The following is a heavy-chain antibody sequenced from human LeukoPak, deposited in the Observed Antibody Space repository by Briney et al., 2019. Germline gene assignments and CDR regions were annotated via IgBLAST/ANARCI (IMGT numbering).Heavy chain of an antibody. V-gene: IGHV4-39*01. D-gene: IGHD4-17*01. Sequence: KSSETLSLTCTVSGGSISSSSYYWGWIRQPPGKGLEWIGSIYYSGSTYYNPSLKSRVTISVDTSKNQFSLKLSSVTAADTAVYYCAGYLNGDYTYRGTDLDYWGQGTLVTVSS. CDR3: AGYLNGDYTYRGTDLDY. CDR2: IYYSGST. J-gene: IGHJ4*02. CDR1: GGSISSSSYY.